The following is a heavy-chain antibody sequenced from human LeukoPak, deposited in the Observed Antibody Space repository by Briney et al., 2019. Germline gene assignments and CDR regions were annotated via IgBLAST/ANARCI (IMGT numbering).Heavy chain of an antibody. CDR1: GFTFSSYS. CDR3: ASGGSLKGY. J-gene: IGHJ4*02. CDR2: ISSSSSYI. Sequence: GGSLRLFCAASGFTFSSYSMNWVRQAPGKGLEWVSSISSSSSYIYYADSVKGRFTISRDNAKNSLYLQMNSLRAEDTAVYYCASGGSLKGYWGQGTLVTVSS. D-gene: IGHD3-10*01. V-gene: IGHV3-21*01.